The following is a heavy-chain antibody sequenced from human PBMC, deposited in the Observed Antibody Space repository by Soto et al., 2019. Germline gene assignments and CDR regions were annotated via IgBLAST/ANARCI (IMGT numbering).Heavy chain of an antibody. D-gene: IGHD3-3*01. CDR1: GYTFTSYG. CDR2: ISAYSGNT. Sequence: ASVKVSCKASGYTFTSYGISWVRQAPGQGLEWMGWISAYSGNTNYAQKLQGRVTMTTDTSTSTVYMELSSLRSEDTAVYYCARARRITIFGVVIRGLIYYGMDVWGQGTTVTVSS. CDR3: ARARRITIFGVVIRGLIYYGMDV. V-gene: IGHV1-18*01. J-gene: IGHJ6*02.